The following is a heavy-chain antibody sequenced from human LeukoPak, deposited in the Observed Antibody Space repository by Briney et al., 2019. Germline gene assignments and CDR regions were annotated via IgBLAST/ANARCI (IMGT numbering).Heavy chain of an antibody. J-gene: IGHJ6*02. CDR2: INHSGGT. D-gene: IGHD6-13*01. CDR1: GGSFSGYY. CDR3: ARGPDVYSSSWYGGGMDV. V-gene: IGHV4-34*01. Sequence: RASETLSLTCAVYGGSFSGYYWSWIRQPPGKGLEWIGEINHSGGTNYNPSLKSRVTISVDTSKNQFSLKLGSVTAADTAVYYCARGPDVYSSSWYGGGMDVWGQGTTVTVSS.